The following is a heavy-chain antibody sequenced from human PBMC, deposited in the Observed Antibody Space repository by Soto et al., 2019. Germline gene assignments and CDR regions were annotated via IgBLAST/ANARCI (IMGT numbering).Heavy chain of an antibody. Sequence: QITLKESGHTLVKPTQTLTLTCTFSGFSLSTSGVGVGWIRQPPGKALEWLALFYWDEDKRYSPSLKSRLTITKDTSKNQVVLTMTNMDPVDTATYYCAHRQRTVYFDYWGQGTLVTVSS. CDR1: GFSLSTSGVG. CDR2: FYWDEDK. D-gene: IGHD4-17*01. J-gene: IGHJ4*02. CDR3: AHRQRTVYFDY. V-gene: IGHV2-5*02.